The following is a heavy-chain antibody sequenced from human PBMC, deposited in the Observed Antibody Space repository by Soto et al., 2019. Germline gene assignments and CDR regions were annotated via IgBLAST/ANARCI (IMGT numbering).Heavy chain of an antibody. CDR2: FNAGNGNT. D-gene: IGHD6-13*01. CDR1: GYTFTSYS. CDR3: ARDLAAGDY. V-gene: IGHV1-3*01. Sequence: GASVKVSCKASGYTFTSYSLHWVRQAPGQRLEWMGWFNAGNGNTKYSQKFQGRVTITRDTSTRTVYMELSSLRFDDTAVYYCARDLAAGDYWGQGTLVTVSS. J-gene: IGHJ4*02.